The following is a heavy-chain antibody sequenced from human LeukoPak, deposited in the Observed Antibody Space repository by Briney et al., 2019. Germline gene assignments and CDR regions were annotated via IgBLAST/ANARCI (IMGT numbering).Heavy chain of an antibody. Sequence: GASVKVSCKASGYTFTSYGISWVRQAPGQGLEWMGWISAYNGNTNYAQKLQGRVTMTTDTSTSTAYMELRSLRSDDTAVYYCARMVVPAAISVYYYYYMDVWGKGTTVTVSS. CDR2: ISAYNGNT. D-gene: IGHD2-2*02. CDR3: ARMVVPAAISVYYYYYMDV. V-gene: IGHV1-18*01. CDR1: GYTFTSYG. J-gene: IGHJ6*03.